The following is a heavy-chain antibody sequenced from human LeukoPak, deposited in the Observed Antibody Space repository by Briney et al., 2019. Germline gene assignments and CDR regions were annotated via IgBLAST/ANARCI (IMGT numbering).Heavy chain of an antibody. CDR2: ISRIGGST. Sequence: GGSLRLSCAASGFTFSSYAMSWVRQAPGKGLEWVSGISRIGGSTHYADSVKGRFTISRDNSKNILYLQMNSLRAEDTALYYCAKDFVGTGNFRGGDYWGQGTLVTVSS. V-gene: IGHV3-23*01. D-gene: IGHD1-1*01. CDR1: GFTFSSYA. J-gene: IGHJ4*02. CDR3: AKDFVGTGNFRGGDY.